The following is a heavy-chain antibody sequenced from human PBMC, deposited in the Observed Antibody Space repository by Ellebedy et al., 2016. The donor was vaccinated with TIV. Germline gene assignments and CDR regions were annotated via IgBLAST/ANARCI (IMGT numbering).Heavy chain of an antibody. Sequence: GESLKISCAASGFTFSSYWMSWVRQAPGKGLEWVANIKQDGSEKYYVDSVKGRFTISRDNAKNSLYLQMNSLRAEDTAMYYCARGDSTSWYRVVHYYYGVDVWGQGTTVTVSS. CDR3: ARGDSTSWYRVVHYYYGVDV. D-gene: IGHD6-13*01. J-gene: IGHJ6*02. CDR1: GFTFSSYW. CDR2: IKQDGSEK. V-gene: IGHV3-7*02.